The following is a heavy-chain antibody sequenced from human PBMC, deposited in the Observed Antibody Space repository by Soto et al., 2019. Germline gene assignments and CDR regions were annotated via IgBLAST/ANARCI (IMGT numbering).Heavy chain of an antibody. CDR1: GGSISSGGYY. Sequence: PSETLSLTCTVSGGSISSGGYYWSWIRQHPGKGLEWIGYIYYSGSTYYNPSLKSRVTISVDTSKNQFSLKLSSVTAADTAVYYCARAYCSGGSCYFDYWGQGTLVTVSS. V-gene: IGHV4-31*03. CDR2: IYYSGST. D-gene: IGHD2-15*01. J-gene: IGHJ4*02. CDR3: ARAYCSGGSCYFDY.